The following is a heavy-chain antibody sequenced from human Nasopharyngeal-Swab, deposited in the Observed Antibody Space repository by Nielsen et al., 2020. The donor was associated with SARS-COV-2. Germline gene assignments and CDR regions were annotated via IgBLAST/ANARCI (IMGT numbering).Heavy chain of an antibody. Sequence: GGYLPLSCAASGFAFRDYYMAWIRQAPGKGLEWVSYISTSGATTDSADSVKGRFTISRDDANNLLYLQMNSLRREDTAVYYCAREKGYQVLLDYYYHGLDVWGRGTAVTVSS. CDR1: GFAFRDYY. V-gene: IGHV3-11*01. D-gene: IGHD2-15*01. J-gene: IGHJ6*02. CDR2: ISTSGATT. CDR3: AREKGYQVLLDYYYHGLDV.